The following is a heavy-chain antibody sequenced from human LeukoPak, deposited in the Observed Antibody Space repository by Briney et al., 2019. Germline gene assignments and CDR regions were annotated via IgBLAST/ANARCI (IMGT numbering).Heavy chain of an antibody. CDR1: GFTFSSYG. CDR2: IRYDGSNK. D-gene: IGHD3-3*01. CDR3: AAPPYYDFWSGYVGIHDAFDI. Sequence: PGGSLRLSCAASGFTFSSYGMHWVRQAPGKGLEWVAFIRYDGSNKYYADSVKGRFTISRDNSKNTLYLQMNSLRAEDTAVYYCAAPPYYDFWSGYVGIHDAFDIWGQGTMVTVSS. J-gene: IGHJ3*02. V-gene: IGHV3-30*02.